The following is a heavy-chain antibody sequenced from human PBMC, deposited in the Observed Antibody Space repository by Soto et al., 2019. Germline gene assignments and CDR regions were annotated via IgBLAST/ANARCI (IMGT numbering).Heavy chain of an antibody. CDR2: IYWDDDK. CDR1: GFSLSTSGVA. CDR3: ARTWTTVTTPYYFDY. D-gene: IGHD4-17*01. V-gene: IGHV2-5*02. Sequence: ESGPTLVNPTQTLTLTCTFSGFSLSTSGVAVGWIRQPPGKALEWLALIYWDDDKRYSPSLQSRLTITKDTSKNQVVLTMTNMGPVDTATYYCARTWTTVTTPYYFDYWGQGTLVTVSS. J-gene: IGHJ4*02.